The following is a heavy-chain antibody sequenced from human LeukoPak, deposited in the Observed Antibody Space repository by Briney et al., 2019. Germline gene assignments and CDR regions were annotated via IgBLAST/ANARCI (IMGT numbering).Heavy chain of an antibody. Sequence: ASVKVSCKASGGTLSSYAISWVRQAPGQGLEWMGGIIPIFGTANYAQKFQGRVTITADESTSTAYMELSSLRSEDTAVYYCARVPNSSGWHKHLYYFDYWGQGTLVTVSS. CDR2: IIPIFGTA. CDR3: ARVPNSSGWHKHLYYFDY. CDR1: GGTLSSYA. J-gene: IGHJ4*02. D-gene: IGHD6-19*01. V-gene: IGHV1-69*01.